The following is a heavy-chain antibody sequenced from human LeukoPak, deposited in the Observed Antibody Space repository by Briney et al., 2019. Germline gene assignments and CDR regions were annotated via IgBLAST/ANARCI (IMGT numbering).Heavy chain of an antibody. CDR1: GFTFGSYW. D-gene: IGHD3-16*01. Sequence: GGSLRLSCAASGFTFGSYWMSWVRQAPGKGLEWVANIKQDGSEKYYVDSVKGRFTIPRDNAKNSLYLQMNSLRAEDTAVYYCARVVMITFGGPEGFDYWGQGTLVTVSS. V-gene: IGHV3-7*01. CDR3: ARVVMITFGGPEGFDY. J-gene: IGHJ4*02. CDR2: IKQDGSEK.